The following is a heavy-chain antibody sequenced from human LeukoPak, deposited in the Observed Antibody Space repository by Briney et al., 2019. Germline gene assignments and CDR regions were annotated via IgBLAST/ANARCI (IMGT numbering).Heavy chain of an antibody. CDR1: GFTFSSYA. Sequence: GRSLRLSCAASGFTFSSYAMHWVRQAPGKGLEWVAVISYDGSNKYYADSVKGRFTISRDNSKNTLYLQMNSLRAEDTAVYYCAKDEDGYNPMGTDYWGQGTLVTVSS. V-gene: IGHV3-30-3*01. CDR2: ISYDGSNK. CDR3: AKDEDGYNPMGTDY. D-gene: IGHD5-24*01. J-gene: IGHJ4*02.